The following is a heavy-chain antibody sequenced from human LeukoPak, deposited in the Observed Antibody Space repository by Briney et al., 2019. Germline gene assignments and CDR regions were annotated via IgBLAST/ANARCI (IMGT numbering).Heavy chain of an antibody. CDR1: GGSISSGDYY. CDR3: ARVPWLDPKREDYYGMDV. V-gene: IGHV4-30-4*01. CDR2: IYYSGST. Sequence: SETLSLTCTVSGGSISSGDYYWSWIRQPPGKGLEWIGYIYYSGSTYYNPSLKSRVTISVDTSKNQFSLKLSSVTAADTAVYYCARVPWLDPKREDYYGMDVWGQGTTVTVSS. D-gene: IGHD5-12*01. J-gene: IGHJ6*02.